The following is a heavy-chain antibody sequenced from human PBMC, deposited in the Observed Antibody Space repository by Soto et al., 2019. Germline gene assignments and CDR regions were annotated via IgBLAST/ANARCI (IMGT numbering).Heavy chain of an antibody. CDR3: AGLGGIADHDS. CDR1: GGSIRTYS. D-gene: IGHD6-13*01. Sequence: QVQLVQSGAEVKKPGSSVKVSCKASGGSIRTYSVSWVRQAPGQGLEWMGGIIPILGPAKYAQKFQGRVTNTAEASTSSVYMEVRCLRSEDPAVYYCAGLGGIADHDSWGQGTRVAVSS. V-gene: IGHV1-69*16. CDR2: IIPILGPA. J-gene: IGHJ4*02.